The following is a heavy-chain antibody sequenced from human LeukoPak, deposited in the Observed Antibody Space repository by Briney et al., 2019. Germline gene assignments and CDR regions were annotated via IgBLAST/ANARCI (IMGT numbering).Heavy chain of an antibody. CDR1: GGSFSNYF. V-gene: IGHV4-59*01. J-gene: IGHJ4*02. Sequence: SETLSLTCTVSGGSFSNYFWSWLRQPPGKGLEWIGYIYYSGSTNYNPSLQSRVNISEDTSKKQFPLKLSSVTAADTAVYYCAREVYSGYDSTHYFDYWGQGTLVTVSS. CDR3: AREVYSGYDSTHYFDY. D-gene: IGHD5-12*01. CDR2: IYYSGST.